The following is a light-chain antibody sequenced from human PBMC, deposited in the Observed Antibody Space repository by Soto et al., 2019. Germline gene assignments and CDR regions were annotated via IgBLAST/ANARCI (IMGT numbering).Light chain of an antibody. Sequence: QSALTQPASVSGSPGQSITISCTGTSSDVGGYNYVSWYQQHPGKAPKLMIYDVSNRTSGVSNRFSGSKSGNTASLTISGLHAEDEADYYCSSYTSSSTRGVFGTGTKLTVL. V-gene: IGLV2-14*01. CDR1: SSDVGGYNY. J-gene: IGLJ1*01. CDR3: SSYTSSSTRGV. CDR2: DVS.